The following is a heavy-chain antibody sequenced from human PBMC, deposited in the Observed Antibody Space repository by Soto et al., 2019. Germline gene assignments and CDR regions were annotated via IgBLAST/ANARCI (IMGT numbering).Heavy chain of an antibody. CDR3: ARDFKESQYYYYCMDV. CDR2: ISSNSIYT. V-gene: IGHV3-21*06. Sequence: EVQLVESGGGLVKPGGSLRLSCVVSGFTFSSYSMNWVRQAPGKGLEWVSSISSNSIYTYYADSVKGRFTISRDNAKNSVYLQMNSLRAEDTAVYYCARDFKESQYYYYCMDVWGKGTTVTVSS. D-gene: IGHD3-10*01. CDR1: GFTFSSYS. J-gene: IGHJ6*03.